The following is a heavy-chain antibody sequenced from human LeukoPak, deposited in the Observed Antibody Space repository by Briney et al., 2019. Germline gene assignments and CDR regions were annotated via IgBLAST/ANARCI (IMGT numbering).Heavy chain of an antibody. CDR1: GFTFSSYG. J-gene: IGHJ4*02. CDR3: ARDRSPTYYDSSGYYY. V-gene: IGHV3-30*02. Sequence: GGSLRLSCAASGFTFSSYGMRWVRQAPGKGLEWVAFIRYDGSNKYYADSVKGRFTISRDNSKNTLYLQMNSLRAEDTAVYYCARDRSPTYYDSSGYYYWGQGTLVTVSS. CDR2: IRYDGSNK. D-gene: IGHD3-22*01.